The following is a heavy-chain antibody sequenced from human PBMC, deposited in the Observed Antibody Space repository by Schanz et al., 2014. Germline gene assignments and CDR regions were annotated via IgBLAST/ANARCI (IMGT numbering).Heavy chain of an antibody. CDR3: ARDRRRYCSTASCLHDNWFDP. D-gene: IGHD2-2*01. CDR1: GYTFTSYG. Sequence: QVQLVQSGAEVKKPGASVKVSCKASGYTFTSYGINWVRQAPGQGLEWMGWISAYNGNTNYAQKLQGRVTMTTDTSTSTAYMELRSLRFDDTAVYYCARDRRRYCSTASCLHDNWFDPWGQGTLVIVSS. CDR2: ISAYNGNT. J-gene: IGHJ5*02. V-gene: IGHV1-18*01.